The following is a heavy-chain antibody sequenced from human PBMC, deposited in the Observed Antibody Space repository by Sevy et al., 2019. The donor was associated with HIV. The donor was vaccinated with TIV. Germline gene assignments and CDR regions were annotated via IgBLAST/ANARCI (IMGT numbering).Heavy chain of an antibody. CDR1: GFTFSSYA. Sequence: GESLKISCAASGFTFSSYAMHWVRQAPGKGLEWVAVISYDGSNKYYADSVKGGFTISRDNSKNTLYLQMNSLRAEDTAVYYWARDTGDIVVVPAAIPWFDPWGQGTLVTVSS. CDR2: ISYDGSNK. J-gene: IGHJ5*02. D-gene: IGHD2-2*01. V-gene: IGHV3-30*04. CDR3: ARDTGDIVVVPAAIPWFDP.